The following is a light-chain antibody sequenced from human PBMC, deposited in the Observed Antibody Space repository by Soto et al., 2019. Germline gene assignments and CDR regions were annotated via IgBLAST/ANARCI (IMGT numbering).Light chain of an antibody. CDR3: QQFDSVPLT. CDR1: QDISNY. Sequence: DIQMTQSPSSLSASVGDRVTITCQASQDISNYLNWYQQKPGKAPKLLIYDASNLETGVPSRFSGSGSGTDFTFTISSLQPEDIATYYCQQFDSVPLTFGGGTHVEI. V-gene: IGKV1-33*01. CDR2: DAS. J-gene: IGKJ4*01.